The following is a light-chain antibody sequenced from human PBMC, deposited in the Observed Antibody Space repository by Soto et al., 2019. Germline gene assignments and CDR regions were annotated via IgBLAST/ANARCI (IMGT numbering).Light chain of an antibody. V-gene: IGKV3-20*01. J-gene: IGKJ5*01. Sequence: EIVLTQSPATLSLSPGERATLSCRASQSVSSYLAWYQQKPGQAPRLFIYGASSRATGIPDRFSGSGSGTHFTLTISRLEPEDFALYYCQQYGSSPRITFGQGTRLEIK. CDR2: GAS. CDR1: QSVSSY. CDR3: QQYGSSPRIT.